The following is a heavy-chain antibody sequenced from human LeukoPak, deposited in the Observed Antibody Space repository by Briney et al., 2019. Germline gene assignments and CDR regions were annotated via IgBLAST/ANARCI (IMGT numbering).Heavy chain of an antibody. CDR1: GGTFSSYA. CDR2: IIPIFGTA. Sequence: SVTVSCKASGGTFSSYAISWVRQAPGQGLEWMGGIIPIFGTANYAQKFQGGVTITADESTSTAYMELSSLRSEDTAVYYCASYDSSGYYYVGPFDYWGQGTLVTVSS. V-gene: IGHV1-69*13. J-gene: IGHJ4*02. D-gene: IGHD3-22*01. CDR3: ASYDSSGYYYVGPFDY.